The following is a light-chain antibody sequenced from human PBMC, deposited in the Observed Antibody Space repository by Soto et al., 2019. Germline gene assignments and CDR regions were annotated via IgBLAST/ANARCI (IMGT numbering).Light chain of an antibody. CDR2: AAS. CDR3: QQSYSTPRT. J-gene: IGKJ1*01. Sequence: DIPMTQSPSSLSASVGDRVTITCRASQSISSYLNWYQQKPGKAPNLLIYAASSLQSGVPSRFSGSGSGTDFTLTISSVQTEDFATYYCQQSYSTPRTFGQGTKVEIK. V-gene: IGKV1-39*01. CDR1: QSISSY.